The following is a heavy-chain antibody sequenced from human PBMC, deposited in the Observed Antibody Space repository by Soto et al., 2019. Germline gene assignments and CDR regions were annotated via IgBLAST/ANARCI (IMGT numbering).Heavy chain of an antibody. V-gene: IGHV5-51*01. J-gene: IGHJ6*02. Sequence: GESLKIACKGSGYSFTSYWIGWVGQMPGKGLEWMGIIYPGDSDTRYSPSFQGQVTISADKSISAAYLQWSSLKASDTAMYYCARRQLAAAGTGYYYYYGMDVWGQGTTVTVSS. CDR3: ARRQLAAAGTGYYYYYGMDV. D-gene: IGHD6-13*01. CDR2: IYPGDSDT. CDR1: GYSFTSYW.